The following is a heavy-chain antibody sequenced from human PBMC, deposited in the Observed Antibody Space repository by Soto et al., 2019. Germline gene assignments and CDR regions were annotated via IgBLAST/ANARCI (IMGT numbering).Heavy chain of an antibody. Sequence: PGGSLRLSCAASGFTFSSYAMSWVRQAPGKGLEWVSAISVSGGSTYYADSVKGRFTISRDNSKNTLYLQMNSLRAEDTAVYYCAKRTYGSGDYGMDVWGQGTTVTVSS. CDR1: GFTFSSYA. D-gene: IGHD3-10*01. CDR3: AKRTYGSGDYGMDV. CDR2: ISVSGGST. J-gene: IGHJ6*02. V-gene: IGHV3-23*01.